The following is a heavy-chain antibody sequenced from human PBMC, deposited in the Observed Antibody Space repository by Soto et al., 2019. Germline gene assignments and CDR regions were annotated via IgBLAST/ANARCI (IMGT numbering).Heavy chain of an antibody. V-gene: IGHV3-48*01. Sequence: GGSLRLSCAASGFTFSSYSMNWVRQAPGKGLEWVSYISSSSSTIYYADSVKGRFTISRDNAKNSLYLQMNSLRAEDTAVYYCARDRGGALRFLEWSQIDAFDIWGQGTMVTVSS. J-gene: IGHJ3*02. D-gene: IGHD3-3*01. CDR3: ARDRGGALRFLEWSQIDAFDI. CDR2: ISSSSSTI. CDR1: GFTFSSYS.